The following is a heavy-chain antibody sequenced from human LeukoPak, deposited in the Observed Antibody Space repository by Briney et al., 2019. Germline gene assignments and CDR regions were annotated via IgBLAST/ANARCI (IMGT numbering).Heavy chain of an antibody. CDR2: ISWNSGSI. CDR3: AKDIAGSFDY. J-gene: IGHJ4*02. CDR1: GLTFDDYA. Sequence: PGRSLRLSCAASGLTFDDYAMHWVRQAPGKGLEWVSGISWNSGSIGYADSVKGRFTISRDNAKNSLYLQMNSLRAEDTALYYCAKDIAGSFDYWGQGTLVTVSS. V-gene: IGHV3-9*01.